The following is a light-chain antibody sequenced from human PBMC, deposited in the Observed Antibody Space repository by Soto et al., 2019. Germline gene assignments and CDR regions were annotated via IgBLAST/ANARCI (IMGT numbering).Light chain of an antibody. V-gene: IGKV4-1*01. CDR3: QHRDT. Sequence: DIVMTQSPDSLAVSLGERATINCKSSQSVLYSSNNKNYLAWYQQKPGQPPKLLIYWASTRESGVPDRFSGSGSGTHFTLTISSEQAEDVAVSYCQHRDTFDPGTKVDIK. CDR2: WAS. J-gene: IGKJ3*01. CDR1: QSVLYSSNNKNY.